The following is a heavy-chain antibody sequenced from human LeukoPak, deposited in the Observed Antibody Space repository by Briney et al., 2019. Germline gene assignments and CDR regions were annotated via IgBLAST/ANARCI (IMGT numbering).Heavy chain of an antibody. CDR3: ARGPLVRSYFDY. CDR1: GCTFTSYA. J-gene: IGHJ4*02. CDR2: INAGNGNT. D-gene: IGHD6-13*01. Sequence: GASVKVSCKASGCTFTSYAMHWVRQAPGQRLEWMGWINAGNGNTKYSQKFQGRVTITRDTSASTAYMELSSLRSEDTAVYYCARGPLVRSYFDYWGQGTLVTVSS. V-gene: IGHV1-3*01.